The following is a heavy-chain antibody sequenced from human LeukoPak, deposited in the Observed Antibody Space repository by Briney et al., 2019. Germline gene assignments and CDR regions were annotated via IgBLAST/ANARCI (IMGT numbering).Heavy chain of an antibody. Sequence: SETLSLTCTVSGGXISSGGYYWSWIRQHPGKGLEWLGYIYYSGSTYYNPSLKSRVTISVDTSKNQFSLKLSSVTAADTAVYYCARELPIYYYDSSGYAAKISNYFDYWGQGTLVTVSS. J-gene: IGHJ4*02. CDR1: GGXISSGGYY. CDR2: IYYSGST. CDR3: ARELPIYYYDSSGYAAKISNYFDY. V-gene: IGHV4-31*03. D-gene: IGHD3-22*01.